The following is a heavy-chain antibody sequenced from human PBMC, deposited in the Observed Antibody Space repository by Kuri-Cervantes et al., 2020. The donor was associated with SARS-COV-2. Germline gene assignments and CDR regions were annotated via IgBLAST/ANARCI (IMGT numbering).Heavy chain of an antibody. Sequence: GGSLRLSCAASGFTFSDYYMSWIRQAPGKGLEWVSAISGSGGSTYYADSVKGRFTISRDNSKNTLYLQMNSLRAEDTAVYYCAKAYCSSTSCLNWYFDLWGRGTLVTVSS. CDR2: ISGSGGST. J-gene: IGHJ2*01. CDR3: AKAYCSSTSCLNWYFDL. CDR1: GFTFSDYY. D-gene: IGHD2-2*01. V-gene: IGHV3-23*01.